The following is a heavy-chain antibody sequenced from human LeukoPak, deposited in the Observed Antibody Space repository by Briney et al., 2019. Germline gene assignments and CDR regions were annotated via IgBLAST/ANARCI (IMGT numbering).Heavy chain of an antibody. CDR2: INHSGST. D-gene: IGHD3-10*01. CDR3: ASQGGTMVRGVPYPFDY. Sequence: SETLSLTCAVYGGSFSGYYWSWIRQPPGKGLEWIGEINHSGSTNYNPSLKSRVTISVDTSKNQFSLKLSSVTAADTAVYYCASQGGTMVRGVPYPFDYWGQGTLVTVSS. J-gene: IGHJ4*02. V-gene: IGHV4-34*01. CDR1: GGSFSGYY.